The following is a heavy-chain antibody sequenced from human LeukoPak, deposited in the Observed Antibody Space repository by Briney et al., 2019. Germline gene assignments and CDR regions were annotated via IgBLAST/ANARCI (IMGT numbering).Heavy chain of an antibody. V-gene: IGHV3-48*02. CDR3: AGGQQWPPFLDY. CDR1: GFTFSSYS. J-gene: IGHJ4*02. D-gene: IGHD6-19*01. CDR2: ISTSSSII. Sequence: PGGSLRLSCAASGFTFSSYSMNWVRQAPGKGLEWVSHISTSSSIIYYADSVKGRFTISRDNAKNPLYLQMNSLRDEDTAVYYCAGGQQWPPFLDYWGQGTLVTVSS.